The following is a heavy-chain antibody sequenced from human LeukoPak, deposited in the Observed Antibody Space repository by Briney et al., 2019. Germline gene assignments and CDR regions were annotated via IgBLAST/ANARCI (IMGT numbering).Heavy chain of an antibody. CDR2: INSDGSST. D-gene: IGHD6-19*01. CDR1: GFTFSSYW. CDR3: AREPAGNWFDP. V-gene: IGHV3-74*01. J-gene: IGHJ5*02. Sequence: GGSLRLSCAASGFTFSSYWMHWVRQAPGKGLVWVSRINSDGSSTSYADSVKGRFTISRDNAKNTLYLQMNSLRAEDTAVYYYAREPAGNWFDPWGQGTLVTVSS.